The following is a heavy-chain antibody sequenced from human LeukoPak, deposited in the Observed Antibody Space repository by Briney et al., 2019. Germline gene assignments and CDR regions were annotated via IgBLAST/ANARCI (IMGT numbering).Heavy chain of an antibody. CDR2: IWYDGSNK. J-gene: IGHJ6*02. D-gene: IGHD4-17*01. Sequence: PGGSLRLSCAASGFTFSSYGMHWVSQAPGKGLEWVAVIWYDGSNKYYADSVKGRFTISRDNSKNTLYLQMNSLRAEDTAVYYCARDPPYGDYYYGMDVWGQGTTVTVSS. V-gene: IGHV3-33*01. CDR1: GFTFSSYG. CDR3: ARDPPYGDYYYGMDV.